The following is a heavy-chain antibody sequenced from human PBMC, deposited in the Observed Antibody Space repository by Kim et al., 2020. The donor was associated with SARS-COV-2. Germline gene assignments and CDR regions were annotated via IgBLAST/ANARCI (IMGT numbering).Heavy chain of an antibody. V-gene: IGHV4-34*01. D-gene: IGHD6-19*01. CDR3: ASRKAVAGTDYYYGMDV. Sequence: LKSRVTISVDTSKNQFSLKLSSVTAADTAVYYCASRKAVAGTDYYYGMDVWGQGTTVTVSS. J-gene: IGHJ6*02.